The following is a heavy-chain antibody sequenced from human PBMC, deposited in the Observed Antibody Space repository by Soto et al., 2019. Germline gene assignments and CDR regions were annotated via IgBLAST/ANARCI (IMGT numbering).Heavy chain of an antibody. V-gene: IGHV1-46*01. Sequence: QVQLVQSGAEVKKPGASVKVSCKASGYTFTSYYMHWVRQAPGQGLEWLGIINPSGGSTSYAQKFQGRVTITRDTSTSIVYMELSSMSSEDTAVYYCARGGPGYCSSTSCQEGLLLCYCGMDVWGQGTTVTVSS. D-gene: IGHD2-2*01. J-gene: IGHJ6*02. CDR2: INPSGGST. CDR1: GYTFTSYY. CDR3: ARGGPGYCSSTSCQEGLLLCYCGMDV.